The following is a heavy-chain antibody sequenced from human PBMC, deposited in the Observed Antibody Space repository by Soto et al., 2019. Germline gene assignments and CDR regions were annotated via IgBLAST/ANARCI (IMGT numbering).Heavy chain of an antibody. CDR1: GGTFSSYA. CDR3: ASRGSSWSNYYYYGMDV. CDR2: IIPIFGTA. V-gene: IGHV1-69*06. Sequence: SVKVSCKASGGTFSSYAISWVRQAPGQGFEWMGGIIPIFGTANYAQKLQGRVTITADKSTSTAYMELSSLRSEDTAVYYCASRGSSWSNYYYYGMDVWGQGTTVTVSS. D-gene: IGHD6-13*01. J-gene: IGHJ6*02.